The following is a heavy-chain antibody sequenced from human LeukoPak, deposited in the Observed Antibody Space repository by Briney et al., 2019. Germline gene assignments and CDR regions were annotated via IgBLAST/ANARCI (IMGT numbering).Heavy chain of an antibody. Sequence: SETLSLTCTVSGDSISGFYWSWIRQAAGKGLEWIGHIYTSGSTNYSPSLKSRVTLSVDTSKNQFSLKLSSVTAADTAVYYCARDRYYGSGSYYNWGQGTLVNVSS. V-gene: IGHV4-4*07. CDR2: IYTSGST. CDR3: ARDRYYGSGSYYN. CDR1: GDSISGFY. J-gene: IGHJ4*02. D-gene: IGHD3-10*01.